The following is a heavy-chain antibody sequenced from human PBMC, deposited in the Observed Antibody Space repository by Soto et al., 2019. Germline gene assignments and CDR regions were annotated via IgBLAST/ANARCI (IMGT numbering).Heavy chain of an antibody. CDR2: IYPGDSDT. Sequence: GESLNISCKCSGYSFTSYWIGGVRQMPGKGLEWMGIIYPGDSDTRYSPSFQGQVTISADKSISTAYLQWSSLKASDTAMYYCARRAVSGYDAFDIWGQGTMVTVSS. V-gene: IGHV5-51*01. D-gene: IGHD3-22*01. CDR3: ARRAVSGYDAFDI. CDR1: GYSFTSYW. J-gene: IGHJ3*02.